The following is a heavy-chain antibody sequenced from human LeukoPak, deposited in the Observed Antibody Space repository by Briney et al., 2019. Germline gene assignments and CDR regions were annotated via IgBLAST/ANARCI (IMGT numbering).Heavy chain of an antibody. CDR1: GGTFSSYA. J-gene: IGHJ4*02. V-gene: IGHV1-69*04. CDR3: ASGPYGGNSGTLDY. D-gene: IGHD4-23*01. CDR2: IIPIFGIA. Sequence: SVKVSCKASGGTFSSYAISWVRQAPGQGLEWMGRIIPIFGIANYAQKFQGRVTITADKSTSTAYMELSSLRSEDTAVYYCASGPYGGNSGTLDYWGQGTLVTVS.